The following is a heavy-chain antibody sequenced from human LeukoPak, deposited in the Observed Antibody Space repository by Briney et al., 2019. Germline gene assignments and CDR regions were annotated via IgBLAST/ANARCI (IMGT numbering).Heavy chain of an antibody. D-gene: IGHD1-26*01. CDR3: AKGFGGGATDVVYY. CDR1: GFTFSSYG. CDR2: IRYDGSNK. V-gene: IGHV3-30*02. Sequence: GGSLRLSCAASGFTFSSYGMHWVRQAPGKGLEWVAFIRYDGSNKYYAGSVKGRFTISRDNSQNTLYLQMNSLRVEDTAVYYCAKGFGGGATDVVYYWGQGTLVTVSS. J-gene: IGHJ4*02.